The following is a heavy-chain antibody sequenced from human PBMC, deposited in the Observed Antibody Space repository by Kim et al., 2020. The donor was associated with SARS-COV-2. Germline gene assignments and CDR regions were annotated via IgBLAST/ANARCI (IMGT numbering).Heavy chain of an antibody. CDR1: GFTFDDYA. CDR3: AKDIHYYGSGSYTS. CDR2: FSGDGGST. Sequence: GGSLRLSCAASGFTFDDYAMHWVRQAPGKGLEWVSLFSGDGGSTYYADSVKGRFTISRDNSKNSLYLQMNSLRTEDTALYYCAKDIHYYGSGSYTSWGQGTLVTVSS. V-gene: IGHV3-43*02. J-gene: IGHJ4*02. D-gene: IGHD3-10*01.